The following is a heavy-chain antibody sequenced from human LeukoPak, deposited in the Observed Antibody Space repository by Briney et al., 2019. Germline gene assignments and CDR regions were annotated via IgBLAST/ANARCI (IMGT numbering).Heavy chain of an antibody. CDR2: IYYSGSI. Sequence: SETLSLTCTVSGGSISSYYWSWIRQPPGKGLEWIGYIYYSGSINYNPSLKSRVTISVDTSKNQFSLKLSSVTAADTAVYYCARRETPWLVPNGAFDIWGQGTMVTVSS. V-gene: IGHV4-59*08. J-gene: IGHJ3*02. CDR1: GGSISSYY. CDR3: ARRETPWLVPNGAFDI. D-gene: IGHD6-19*01.